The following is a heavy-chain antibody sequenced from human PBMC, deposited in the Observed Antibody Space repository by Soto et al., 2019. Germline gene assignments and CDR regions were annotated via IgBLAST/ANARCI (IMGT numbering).Heavy chain of an antibody. J-gene: IGHJ5*02. CDR3: AKGAPYYYDSRGGNWFDP. CDR1: GGSITTYY. D-gene: IGHD3-22*01. V-gene: IGHV4-59*01. CDR2: IYYSGRT. Sequence: SETLSLTCTVSGGSITTYYWTWIRQPPGKGLEWIGYIYYSGRTKYNPSLKSRVTISVDTSKNQFSLNLSSVTAADTAVYYCAKGAPYYYDSRGGNWFDPWGQGTLVTVSS.